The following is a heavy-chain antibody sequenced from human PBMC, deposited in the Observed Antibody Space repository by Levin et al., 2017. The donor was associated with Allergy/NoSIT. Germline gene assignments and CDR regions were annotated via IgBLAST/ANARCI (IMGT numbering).Heavy chain of an antibody. D-gene: IGHD4-23*01. CDR2: ISSSSSTV. Sequence: PGESLKISCAASGFTYSSYSMNWVRQAPGKGLEWVSYISSSSSTVYYADSVKGRFTISRDSVKNSVYLQMNSLRVEDTAVYYCVRRKKLDYWGQGTLVTVSS. CDR3: VRRKKLDY. J-gene: IGHJ4*02. V-gene: IGHV3-48*01. CDR1: GFTYSSYS.